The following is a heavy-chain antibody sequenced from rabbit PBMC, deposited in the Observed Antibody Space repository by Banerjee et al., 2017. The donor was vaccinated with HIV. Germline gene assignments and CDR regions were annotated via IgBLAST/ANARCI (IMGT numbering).Heavy chain of an antibody. D-gene: IGHD6-1*01. J-gene: IGHJ6*01. V-gene: IGHV1S40*01. CDR3: ARDGDYTGGLAGDGYVT. CDR1: GFSFSSSHY. CDR2: IYAGSSGST. Sequence: QSLEESGGDLVKPGASLTLTCTASGFSFSSSHYMCWVRQAPGKGLEWIACIYAGSSGSTYYASWAKGRFTISKTSSTTVTLQMTSLTAADTATYFCARDGDYTGGLAGDGYVTWGQGTLVTVS.